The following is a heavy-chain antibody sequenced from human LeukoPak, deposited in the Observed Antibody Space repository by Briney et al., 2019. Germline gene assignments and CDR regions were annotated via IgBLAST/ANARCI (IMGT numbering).Heavy chain of an antibody. J-gene: IGHJ4*02. D-gene: IGHD3-22*01. CDR1: GFTFSSYS. CDR2: ISSSSSTI. CDR3: AASQTRIRDYYDSSGYYLDY. V-gene: IGHV3-48*01. Sequence: GGSLRLSCAASGFTFSSYSMNWVRQAPGKGLEWVSYISSSSSTIYYADSVKGRFTISRDNAKNSLYLQMNSLRAEDTAVYYCAASQTRIRDYYDSSGYYLDYWGQGTLVTVSS.